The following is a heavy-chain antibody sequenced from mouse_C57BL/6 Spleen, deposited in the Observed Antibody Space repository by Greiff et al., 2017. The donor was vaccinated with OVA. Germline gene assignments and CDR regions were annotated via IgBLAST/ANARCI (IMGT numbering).Heavy chain of an antibody. D-gene: IGHD2-3*01. CDR3: ARAYDGYYVDY. CDR1: GYTFTSYW. V-gene: IGHV1-61*01. J-gene: IGHJ2*01. Sequence: QVQLKQPGAELVRPGSSVKLSCKASGYTFTSYWMDRVKQRPGQGLEWIGNIYPSDSETHYNQKFKDKATFTVDKSSSTAYMQLSSLTSEDSAVYYCARAYDGYYVDYWGQGTTLTVSS. CDR2: IYPSDSET.